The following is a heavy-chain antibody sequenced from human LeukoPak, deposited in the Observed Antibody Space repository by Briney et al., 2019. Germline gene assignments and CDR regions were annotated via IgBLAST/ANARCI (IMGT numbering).Heavy chain of an antibody. D-gene: IGHD3-22*01. Sequence: GGSLRLSCAVSGFSISGRDMTWGRQAPGKGLEWVSSIGSGGKIFYTDSVKGRFTVSRDNAKNSLYLQMKSLRADDTAVYYCARAIGENQVGVLRYYYYYYMDVWGKGTTVTVSS. J-gene: IGHJ6*03. CDR3: ARAIGENQVGVLRYYYYYYMDV. V-gene: IGHV3-69-1*01. CDR2: IGSGGKI. CDR1: GFSISGRD.